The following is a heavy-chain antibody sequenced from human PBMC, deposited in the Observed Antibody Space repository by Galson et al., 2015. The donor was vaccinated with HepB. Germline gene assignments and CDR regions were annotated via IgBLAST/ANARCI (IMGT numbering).Heavy chain of an antibody. V-gene: IGHV3-48*03. CDR3: ARDACTNGVCHSFDY. CDR1: GFTFSSYE. CDR2: ISSSGSTI. D-gene: IGHD2-8*01. J-gene: IGHJ4*02. Sequence: SLRLSCAASGFTFSSYEMNWVRQAPGKGLEWVSYISSSGSTIYYADSVKGRFTISRDNTKNSLYLQMNSLRAEDTAVYYCARDACTNGVCHSFDYWGQGTLVTVSS.